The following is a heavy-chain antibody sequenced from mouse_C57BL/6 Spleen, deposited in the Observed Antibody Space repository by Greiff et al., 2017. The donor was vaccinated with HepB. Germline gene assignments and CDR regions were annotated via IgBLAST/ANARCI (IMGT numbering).Heavy chain of an antibody. Sequence: VQLQQSGPELVKPGASVKLSCKASGYTFTSYDINWVKQRPGQGLEWIGWIYPRDGSNKYNEKFKGKATLTVDTSSSTAYMELHSLTSEDSAVYFCARSPYYPDYFDYWGQGTTLTVSS. V-gene: IGHV1-85*01. CDR2: IYPRDGSN. CDR3: ARSPYYPDYFDY. CDR1: GYTFTSYD. J-gene: IGHJ2*01. D-gene: IGHD1-1*01.